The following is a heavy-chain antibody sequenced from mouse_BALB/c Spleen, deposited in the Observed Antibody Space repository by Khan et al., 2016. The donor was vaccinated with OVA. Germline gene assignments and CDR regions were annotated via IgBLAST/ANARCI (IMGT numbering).Heavy chain of an antibody. V-gene: IGHV1S136*01. Sequence: VRLQQSGPELVKPGASVKMSCKASGYTFTSYVMHWVKQKPGQGLEWIGYIYPYNDDTKYNETFKGKATLTSDKSSSTAYMELSSLTSEDSAVYCGARSYRSDGYFDCWGQGTTLTVSS. J-gene: IGHJ2*01. CDR2: IYPYNDDT. D-gene: IGHD2-14*01. CDR1: GYTFTSYV. CDR3: ARSYRSDGYFDC.